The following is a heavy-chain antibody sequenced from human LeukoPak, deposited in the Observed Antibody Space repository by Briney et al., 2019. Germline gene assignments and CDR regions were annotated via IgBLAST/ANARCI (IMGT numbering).Heavy chain of an antibody. CDR2: IYYSGST. D-gene: IGHD1-1*01. Sequence: SETLSLTCTVSDGSISTSDYYWGWIRQPPGKGLEWIGTIYYSGSTYYNPSLKCRVTISVDTSKNQFSLKLTSVTAADTAVYYCARPVPSRLGWFDPWGQGTLVTVSS. V-gene: IGHV4-39*01. CDR1: DGSISTSDYY. CDR3: ARPVPSRLGWFDP. J-gene: IGHJ5*02.